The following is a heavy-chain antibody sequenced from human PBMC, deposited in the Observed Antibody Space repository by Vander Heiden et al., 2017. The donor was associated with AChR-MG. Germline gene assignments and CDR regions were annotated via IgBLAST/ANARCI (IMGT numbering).Heavy chain of an antibody. CDR1: GGTFSSYA. J-gene: IGHJ5*02. Sequence: QVQLVQSGAEVKKPGSSVKVSCQASGGTFSSYAISGVRQAPGQGLEGMGGIIPICGTANYAQKFQGRVTITADESTSTAYMELSSLRSEDTAVYYCAREYYYDSSGRGRHIGWFDPWGQGTLVTVSS. V-gene: IGHV1-69*01. D-gene: IGHD3-22*01. CDR2: IIPICGTA. CDR3: AREYYYDSSGRGRHIGWFDP.